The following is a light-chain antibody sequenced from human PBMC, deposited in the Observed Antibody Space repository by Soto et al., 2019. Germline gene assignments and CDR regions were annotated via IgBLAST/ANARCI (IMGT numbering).Light chain of an antibody. V-gene: IGKV1-17*03. CDR3: QQYTNTNNPWM. Sequence: DIHMTQSPSAMSASVGDRVTITCRASQGVNNYLAWFQQKPGKAPKLLVYDASTLQSGVASRFSGSGSGTEFTLIISGLQPDDSATYYCQQYTNTNNPWMFGQGTKVDIK. CDR1: QGVNNY. J-gene: IGKJ1*01. CDR2: DAS.